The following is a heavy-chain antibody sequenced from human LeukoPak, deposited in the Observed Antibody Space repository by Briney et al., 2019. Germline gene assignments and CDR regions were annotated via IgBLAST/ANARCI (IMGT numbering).Heavy chain of an antibody. Sequence: GESLKISCKGSGYSFTNNWIDWVRQMPGKGLEWMGIILPGDSDTRYSPSFQGQVTISADKSINTAYVQWSSLKASDTAMYYCATYAGTSSKYFHHWGQGTLVTVSS. CDR1: GYSFTNNW. J-gene: IGHJ1*01. D-gene: IGHD3-10*01. CDR2: ILPGDSDT. CDR3: ATYAGTSSKYFHH. V-gene: IGHV5-51*01.